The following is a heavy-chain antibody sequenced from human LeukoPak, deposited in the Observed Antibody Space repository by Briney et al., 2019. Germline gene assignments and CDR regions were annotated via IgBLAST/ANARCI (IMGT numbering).Heavy chain of an antibody. CDR2: IYPSGNT. CDR3: TRGSIAYYYMDV. Sequence: PSETLSLTCSVSGGSFSSYFWSWVRQPAGKGLEWIGRIYPSGNTNYNPSLKSRVTLSVDTSKTQFSLRLSSVTAADTAVYYCTRGSIAYYYMDVWGKGTTVTISS. V-gene: IGHV4-4*07. J-gene: IGHJ6*03. CDR1: GGSFSSYF. D-gene: IGHD3-22*01.